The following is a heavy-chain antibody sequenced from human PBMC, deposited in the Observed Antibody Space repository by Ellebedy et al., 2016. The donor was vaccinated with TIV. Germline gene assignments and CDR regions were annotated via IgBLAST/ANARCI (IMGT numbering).Heavy chain of an antibody. CDR2: IDPSDSYT. V-gene: IGHV5-10-1*01. J-gene: IGHJ4*02. CDR1: GYSFTSYW. D-gene: IGHD4-17*01. CDR3: ARHLTTVTSDPGGF. Sequence: GGSLRLXCKGSGYSFTSYWISWVRQMPGKGLEWMGRIDPSDSYTNYSPSFQGHVTISADKSISTAYLQWSSLKASDTATYYCARHLTTVTSDPGGFWGQGTLVTVSS.